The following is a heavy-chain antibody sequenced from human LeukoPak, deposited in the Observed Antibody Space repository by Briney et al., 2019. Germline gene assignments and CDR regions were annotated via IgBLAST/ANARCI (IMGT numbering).Heavy chain of an antibody. Sequence: GGSLRLSCAASGFTFSDCGMHWVRQAPGKGLEWVAVISYDGINKYYVDSVKGRFTISRDNSKNTLYLQMNSLRAEDTAVYYCAKDFRSDEGAFHIWGQGTMVTVSS. CDR3: AKDFRSDEGAFHI. J-gene: IGHJ3*02. CDR1: GFTFSDCG. V-gene: IGHV3-30*18. CDR2: ISYDGINK.